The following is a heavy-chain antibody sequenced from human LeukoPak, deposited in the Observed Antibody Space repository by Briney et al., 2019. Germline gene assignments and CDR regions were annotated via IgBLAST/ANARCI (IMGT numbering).Heavy chain of an antibody. V-gene: IGHV4-31*11. Sequence: SETLSLTCAVYGGSFSGYYWSWIRQHPGKGLEWIGYIYYSGSTYYNPSLKSRVTISVDTSKNQFSLKLSSVTAADTAVYYCARASHYYDSSGYYTFDYWGQGTLVTVSS. CDR1: GGSFSGYY. J-gene: IGHJ4*02. CDR2: IYYSGST. D-gene: IGHD3-22*01. CDR3: ARASHYYDSSGYYTFDY.